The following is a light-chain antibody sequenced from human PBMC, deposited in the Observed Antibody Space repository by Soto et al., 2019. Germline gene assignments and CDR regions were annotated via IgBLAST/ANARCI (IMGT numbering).Light chain of an antibody. V-gene: IGLV6-57*01. CDR3: QSYDATNQV. J-gene: IGLJ2*01. CDR1: SGSIASNY. Sequence: NFMLTQPHSVSESPGKTVIISCTRSSGSIASNYVQWYQQRPGSSPTTVIYEDNQRPSGVPDRFSGSIDSSSNSASLTISGMETDDVADYYCQSYDATNQVFGGGTKVTVL. CDR2: EDN.